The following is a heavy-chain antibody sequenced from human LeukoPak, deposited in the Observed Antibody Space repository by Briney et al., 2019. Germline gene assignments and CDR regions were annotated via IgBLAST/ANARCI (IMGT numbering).Heavy chain of an antibody. J-gene: IGHJ6*02. Sequence: ASVKVSCKASAYTFTIYTIHWVRQAPGQRLEWMGWINAGNGNTRYSQKFQGGVTITRDTSASTAYMELSSLRSEDTAVYYCARSILVVPVASHYNYGVDVWGQGTTVTVSS. CDR2: INAGNGNT. CDR1: AYTFTIYT. D-gene: IGHD2-2*01. CDR3: ARSILVVPVASHYNYGVDV. V-gene: IGHV1-3*01.